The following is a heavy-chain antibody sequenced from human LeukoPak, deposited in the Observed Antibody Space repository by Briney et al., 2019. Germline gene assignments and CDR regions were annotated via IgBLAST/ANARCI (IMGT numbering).Heavy chain of an antibody. CDR1: GGSISSSSYY. V-gene: IGHV4-39*07. J-gene: IGHJ5*02. CDR3: ARDLASFVVVVAATPVA. CDR2: IYYSGST. D-gene: IGHD2-15*01. Sequence: TTSETLSLTYTVSGGSISSSSYYWGWIRQPPGKGLEWIGSIYYSGSTYYNPSLKSRVTISVDTSKNQFSLKLSSVTAADTAVYYCARDLASFVVVVAATPVAWGQETLVTVSS.